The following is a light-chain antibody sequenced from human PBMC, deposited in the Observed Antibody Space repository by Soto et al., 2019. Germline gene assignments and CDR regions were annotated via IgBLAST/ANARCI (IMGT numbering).Light chain of an antibody. V-gene: IGLV6-57*02. CDR1: SGSIASGY. CDR2: EDN. CDR3: QSSDGNNMV. Sequence: NFMLTQPHSVSESPGKTVTISCTASSGSIASGYVQWYQQRPGSAPTTLIYEDNQRPAGVPERFSGSIDSSSNSASLTISGLRPEDEADYYCQSSDGNNMVFGGGTKLTVL. J-gene: IGLJ2*01.